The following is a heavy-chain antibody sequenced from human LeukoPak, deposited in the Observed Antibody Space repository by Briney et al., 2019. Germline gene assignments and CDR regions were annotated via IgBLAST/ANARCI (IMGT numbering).Heavy chain of an antibody. Sequence: SETLSLTCTVSGGSISSGSYYWSWIRQPAGKGLEWIGRIYTSGSTNYNPSLKSRVTISVDTSKSQFSLKLSSVTAADTAVYYCARDLDSGSYRDDAFDIWGQGTMVTVSS. D-gene: IGHD1-26*01. CDR1: GGSISSGSYY. CDR3: ARDLDSGSYRDDAFDI. V-gene: IGHV4-61*02. J-gene: IGHJ3*02. CDR2: IYTSGST.